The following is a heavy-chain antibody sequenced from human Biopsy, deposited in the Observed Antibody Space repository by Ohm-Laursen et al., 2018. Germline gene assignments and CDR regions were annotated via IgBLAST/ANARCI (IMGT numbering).Heavy chain of an antibody. D-gene: IGHD3-10*01. Sequence: GASVKVSCKASGYRFIDYYLHWVRQAPGQGLEWMGKINPSGGSTSYAQKFQGRVTMTRDTSTTTVYMELSSLRSEDTAVYYCARDRIGGRGDPPDHWGQGTLVTVSP. CDR3: ARDRIGGRGDPPDH. J-gene: IGHJ4*02. CDR2: INPSGGST. CDR1: GYRFIDYY. V-gene: IGHV1-46*01.